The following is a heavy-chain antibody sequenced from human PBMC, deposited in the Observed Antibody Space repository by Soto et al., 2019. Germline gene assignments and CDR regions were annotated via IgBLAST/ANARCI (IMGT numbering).Heavy chain of an antibody. CDR2: ISGSSGSI. CDR1: GFTFNSRA. CDR3: AREVWDIVVVPAAHYFDY. D-gene: IGHD2-2*01. J-gene: IGHJ4*02. Sequence: GGSLRLSCAASGFTFNSRAMNWVRQAPGKGLEWVSSISGSSGSICYADSVKGRFTISRDNAKNSLYLQMNSLRAEDTAVYYCAREVWDIVVVPAAHYFDYWGQGTLVTVSS. V-gene: IGHV3-21*01.